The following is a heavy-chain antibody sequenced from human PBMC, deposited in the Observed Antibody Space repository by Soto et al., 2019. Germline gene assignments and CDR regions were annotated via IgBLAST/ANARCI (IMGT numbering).Heavy chain of an antibody. CDR2: IYYTGRT. CDR1: GGSIGGYY. CDR3: ARVRERLQYFDWFYNFDS. D-gene: IGHD3-9*01. V-gene: IGHV4-59*12. J-gene: IGHJ4*02. Sequence: PSETLSLTCTVSGGSIGGYYWSWIRQAPGKGLEWIGYIYYTGRTKYNPSLKTRVTMSADTTKNQVSLRLTSVTAADTAVYYCARVRERLQYFDWFYNFDSWGQGTLVTVSS.